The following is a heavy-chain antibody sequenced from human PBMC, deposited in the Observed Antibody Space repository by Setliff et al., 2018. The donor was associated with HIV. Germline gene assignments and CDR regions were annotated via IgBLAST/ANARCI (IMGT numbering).Heavy chain of an antibody. J-gene: IGHJ5*01. D-gene: IGHD3-22*01. CDR3: AMLDTSDYFRNNWFDS. CDR2: IYTDGST. V-gene: IGHV4-61*09. CDR1: GGSISSGTYY. Sequence: SETLSLICTVSGGSISSGTYYWSWIRQPAGKGLEWIGHIYTDGSTNFNPSLRSRVTISAGTPKNQLSLKLTSVTAADTAVYYCAMLDTSDYFRNNWFDSWGQGTLVTVSS.